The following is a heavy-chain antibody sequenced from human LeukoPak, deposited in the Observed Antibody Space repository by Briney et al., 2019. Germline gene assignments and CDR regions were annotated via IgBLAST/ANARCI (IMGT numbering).Heavy chain of an antibody. CDR3: ARQQGLQNLNFDY. Sequence: ASVKVSCKTSGYTFTSYYTHWMRQAPGQGLEWMGITNPIGGTTDYAQKFQGRVTMTRDTSTSTVYMELSSLSPEDTAVYYCARQQGLQNLNFDYWGQGTLVTVSS. CDR1: GYTFTSYY. J-gene: IGHJ4*02. CDR2: TNPIGGTT. V-gene: IGHV1-46*01. D-gene: IGHD4-11*01.